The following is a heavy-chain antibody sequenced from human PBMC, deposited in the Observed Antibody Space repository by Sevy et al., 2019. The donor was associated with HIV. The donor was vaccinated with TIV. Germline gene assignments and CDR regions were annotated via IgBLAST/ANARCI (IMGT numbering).Heavy chain of an antibody. V-gene: IGHV3-48*02. J-gene: IGHJ4*02. CDR2: ISSSSTTI. CDR1: EFTFSIYS. Sequence: GESLKISCAASEFTFSIYSMNWVRQAPGKGLEWVSYISSSSTTIYYADSVKGRFTISRDNAKNLLYLHMNSLRDEDTAVYYCARGGFSYEYPYDYWGQGTLVTVSS. D-gene: IGHD5-18*01. CDR3: ARGGFSYEYPYDY.